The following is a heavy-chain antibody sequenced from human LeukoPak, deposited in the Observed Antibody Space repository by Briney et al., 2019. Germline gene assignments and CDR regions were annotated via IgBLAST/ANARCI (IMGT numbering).Heavy chain of an antibody. V-gene: IGHV4-34*01. J-gene: IGHJ6*03. CDR1: GGSFSGYY. D-gene: IGHD3-9*01. CDR2: INHSGST. Sequence: PSETLSLTCAVYGGSFSGYYWSWIRQPPGKGLEWIGEINHSGSTNYNPSLKSRVTISVDTSKNQFSLKLSSVTAADTAVYYCARLISRVFYRTSYYMDVWGKGTTVTVSS. CDR3: ARLISRVFYRTSYYMDV.